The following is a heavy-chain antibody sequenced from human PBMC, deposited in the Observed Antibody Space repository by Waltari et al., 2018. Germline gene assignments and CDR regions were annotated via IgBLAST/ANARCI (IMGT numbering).Heavy chain of an antibody. CDR2: ISGSGGST. D-gene: IGHD5-18*01. V-gene: IGHV3-23*01. CDR1: GFTFSRYA. CDR3: AKDRDTAMANCFDP. J-gene: IGHJ5*02. Sequence: EVKLLESGGGLEQPGGSLKLSCAASGFTFSRYAMSRVRPTPGKGLEWVSGISGSGGSTYYADSVKGRFTISRDNSKNTLYLQMNSLRAEDTAVYYCAKDRDTAMANCFDPWGQGTLVTVSS.